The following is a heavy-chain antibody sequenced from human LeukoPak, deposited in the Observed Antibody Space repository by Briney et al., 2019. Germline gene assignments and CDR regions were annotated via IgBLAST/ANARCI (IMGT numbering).Heavy chain of an antibody. CDR3: ARDLGRDIVVVPAAMGSGMDV. D-gene: IGHD2-2*01. CDR2: IKQDGSER. V-gene: IGHV3-7*01. J-gene: IGHJ6*02. Sequence: GGSLRLSCAASEFTFSSYRMSWVRQAPGKGLEWVANIKQDGSERYYVDSVKGRFTISRDNAKNSLYLQMNSLRAEDTAVYYCARDLGRDIVVVPAAMGSGMDVWGQGTTVTVSS. CDR1: EFTFSSYR.